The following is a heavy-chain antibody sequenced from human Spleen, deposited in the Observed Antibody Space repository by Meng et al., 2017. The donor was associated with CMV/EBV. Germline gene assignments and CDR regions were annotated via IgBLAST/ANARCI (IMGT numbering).Heavy chain of an antibody. CDR2: TSYDGRTK. CDR3: AREGFSNSRGLDS. D-gene: IGHD3-10*01. V-gene: IGHV3-30*03. CDR1: GFTFSSYS. J-gene: IGHJ4*02. Sequence: GESLKISCAASGFTFSSYSMNWVRQAPGKGLEWVAVTSYDGRTKFYADSVKGRFTLSRDNSKNTVYLEMNRLRVADTAVYFCAREGFSNSRGLDSWGQGTLVTVSS.